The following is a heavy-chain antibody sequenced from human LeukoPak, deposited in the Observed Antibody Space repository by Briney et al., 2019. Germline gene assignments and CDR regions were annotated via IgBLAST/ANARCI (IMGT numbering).Heavy chain of an antibody. Sequence: GGSLRLSCAASGCTVSSNYMSWVRQAPGKGLEWVSVIYSGGSTYYADSVKGRFTISRHNSKNTLYLQMNSLRAEDTAVYYCARGTVTTVGWFDPWGQGTLVTVSS. CDR3: ARGTVTTVGWFDP. J-gene: IGHJ5*02. CDR2: IYSGGST. D-gene: IGHD4-17*01. CDR1: GCTVSSNY. V-gene: IGHV3-53*04.